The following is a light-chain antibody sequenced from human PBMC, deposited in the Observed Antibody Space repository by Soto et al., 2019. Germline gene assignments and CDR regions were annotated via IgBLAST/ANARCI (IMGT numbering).Light chain of an antibody. V-gene: IGLV2-14*03. Sequence: QSVLTQPAAVAGSPGQSITISCTGASGDIDTYDFVSWCQLHPGNAPKLMIYDVPYRPSGVSDRFTGSRSDNAASLTISGLQPEDDAVYYCNSYTTHTAFVFGTGTKVPVL. CDR3: NSYTTHTAFV. CDR1: SGDIDTYDF. CDR2: DVP. J-gene: IGLJ1*01.